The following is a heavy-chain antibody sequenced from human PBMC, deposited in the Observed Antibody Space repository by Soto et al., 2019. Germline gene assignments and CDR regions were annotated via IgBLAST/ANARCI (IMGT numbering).Heavy chain of an antibody. D-gene: IGHD6-13*01. CDR3: GADSSSRDAFDI. V-gene: IGHV5-51*01. J-gene: IGHJ3*02. Sequence: GESLKISCMGSGYKVSTWHNFTSYWIAWVRQMPGEGLEWMGIIYPGDSDTRYSPSFQGQVTISADKSISTAYLQWSSLKASETAMYYCGADSSSRDAFDIWGQGTMVTVSS. CDR2: IYPGDSDT. CDR1: GYKVSTWHNFTSYW.